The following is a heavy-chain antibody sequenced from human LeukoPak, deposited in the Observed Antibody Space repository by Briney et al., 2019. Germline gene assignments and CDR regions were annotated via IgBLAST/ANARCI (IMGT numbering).Heavy chain of an antibody. CDR2: INPNSGGT. J-gene: IGHJ4*02. D-gene: IGHD3-22*01. V-gene: IGHV1-2*06. CDR1: GYTFTGYY. Sequence: SVKASCKASGYTFTGYYMHWVRQAPGQGLEWMGRINPNSGGTNYAQKFQGRVTMTRDTSINTAYMDLSRLRSDDTAVYYCAKGRNSVYYFNVVAPYYFDYWGQGTLVTVSS. CDR3: AKGRNSVYYFNVVAPYYFDY.